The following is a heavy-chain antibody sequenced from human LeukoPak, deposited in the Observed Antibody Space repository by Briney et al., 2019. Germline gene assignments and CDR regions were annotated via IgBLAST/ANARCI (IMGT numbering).Heavy chain of an antibody. CDR1: GFTFSSYN. D-gene: IGHD5-24*01. J-gene: IGHJ4*02. CDR3: AREREMATARPHYFDY. Sequence: PGGSLRLSCAASGFTFSSYNMNWVRQAPGKGLEWVSSFASSSNYIYYADSVKGRFTISRDNAKNSLYLQMNSLRAEDSAVYYCAREREMATARPHYFDYWGQGTLVTVSS. CDR2: FASSSNYI. V-gene: IGHV3-21*06.